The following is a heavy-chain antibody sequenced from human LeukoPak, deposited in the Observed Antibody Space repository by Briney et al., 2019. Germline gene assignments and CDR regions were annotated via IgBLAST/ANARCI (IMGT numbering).Heavy chain of an antibody. Sequence: SETLSLTCAVYGGSFSGHYWSWIRQPPGKGLEWIGEINHSGSTNYNPSLKSRVTISVDTSKNQFSLKLSSVTAADTAVYYCARGGYCSSTSCYFYWFDPWGQGTLVTVSS. D-gene: IGHD2-2*01. V-gene: IGHV4-34*01. CDR3: ARGGYCSSTSCYFYWFDP. J-gene: IGHJ5*02. CDR2: INHSGST. CDR1: GGSFSGHY.